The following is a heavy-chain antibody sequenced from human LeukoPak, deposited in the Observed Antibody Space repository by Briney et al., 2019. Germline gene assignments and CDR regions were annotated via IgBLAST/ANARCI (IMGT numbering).Heavy chain of an antibody. D-gene: IGHD3-10*01. CDR2: ISSSGSTI. Sequence: GGSLRLSCAASGFTFSDYYMSWIRQAPGKGLEWVSYISSSGSTIYYADSVKGRFTISRDNAKNTLYLQMNSLRAEDTAVYYCARDTAWYYYGSGSYYYYYYMDVWGKGTTVTVSS. CDR1: GFTFSDYY. CDR3: ARDTAWYYYGSGSYYYYYYMDV. J-gene: IGHJ6*03. V-gene: IGHV3-11*04.